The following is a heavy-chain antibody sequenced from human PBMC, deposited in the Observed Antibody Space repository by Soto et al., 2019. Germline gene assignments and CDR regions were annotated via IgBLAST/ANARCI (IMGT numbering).Heavy chain of an antibody. J-gene: IGHJ6*03. Sequence: GGSLRLSCAASGSTFSSYAMSWVRQAPGKGLEWVSAISGSGGSTYYADSVKGRFTISRDNSKNTLYLQMNSLRAEDTAVYYCAKGGLITIFGVVKNYYMDVWGKGTTVTVSS. CDR3: AKGGLITIFGVVKNYYMDV. CDR1: GSTFSSYA. V-gene: IGHV3-23*01. D-gene: IGHD3-3*01. CDR2: ISGSGGST.